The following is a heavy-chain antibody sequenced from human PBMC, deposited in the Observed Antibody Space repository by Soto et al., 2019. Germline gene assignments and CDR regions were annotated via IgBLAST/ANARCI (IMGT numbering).Heavy chain of an antibody. V-gene: IGHV1-69*01. D-gene: IGHD2-2*03. J-gene: IGHJ1*01. Sequence: QVQLVQSGAEVKAAGSSVKVSCKTSGGSFSMYAISWVREAPGQGLEWLGGGVPLFGTPNYAQKFLDRVTITADDSQSTVYMELSSLKSDDTAVYFCARGLDVMAKYEHWVQGILVTVSS. CDR2: GVPLFGTP. CDR1: GGSFSMYA. CDR3: ARGLDVMAKYEH.